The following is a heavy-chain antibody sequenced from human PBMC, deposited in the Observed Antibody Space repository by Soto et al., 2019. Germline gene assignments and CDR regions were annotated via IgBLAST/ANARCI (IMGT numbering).Heavy chain of an antibody. CDR3: ARVTLKAGNWFDP. CDR1: GYTFTDYF. Sequence: GASVKVSCKASGYTFTDYFIHWVRQAPGQGFEWMGWINPNSRGTNYAQKFQGRVTMTRDTSNSTAYMELRGLTSDDTAVYYCARVTLKAGNWFDPLGQGTLVTVSS. J-gene: IGHJ5*02. CDR2: INPNSRGT. V-gene: IGHV1-2*02.